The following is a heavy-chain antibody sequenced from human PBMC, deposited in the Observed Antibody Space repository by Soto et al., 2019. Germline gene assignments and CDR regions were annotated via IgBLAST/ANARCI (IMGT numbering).Heavy chain of an antibody. CDR3: ARDTEPGYSSGWWVY. Sequence: GGSLRLSCAASGFTFSSYGMHWVRQAPGKGLEWVAVIWYDGSNKYYADSVKGRFTISRDNSKNTLYLQMNSLRAEDTAVYYCARDTEPGYSSGWWVYWGQGTLVTVSS. J-gene: IGHJ4*02. D-gene: IGHD6-19*01. V-gene: IGHV3-33*01. CDR1: GFTFSSYG. CDR2: IWYDGSNK.